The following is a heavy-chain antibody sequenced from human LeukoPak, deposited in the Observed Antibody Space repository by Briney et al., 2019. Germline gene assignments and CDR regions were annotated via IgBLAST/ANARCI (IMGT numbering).Heavy chain of an antibody. J-gene: IGHJ4*02. CDR3: AKESPAFDC. Sequence: GGSLSLSCAASGFIFNDYAMTWIRQAPGKGLDWVSVISYNGDTTYYADSVKGRFTISRDNSKNTLYLQMNGLRVEDTAVYYCAKESPAFDCWGQGTLVTVSS. V-gene: IGHV3-23*01. CDR2: ISYNGDTT. CDR1: GFIFNDYA.